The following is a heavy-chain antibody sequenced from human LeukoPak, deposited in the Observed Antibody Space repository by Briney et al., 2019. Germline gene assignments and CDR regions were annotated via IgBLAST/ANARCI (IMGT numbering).Heavy chain of an antibody. CDR3: ARVAGYCSSTSCPMGWFDP. CDR1: GSTFSSYA. Sequence: SVKVSCKASGSTFSSYAISWVRQAPGQGLEWMGRIIPIFGTANYAQKFQGRVTITTDESTSTAYMELSSLRSEDTAVYYCARVAGYCSSTSCPMGWFDPWGQGTLVTVSS. V-gene: IGHV1-69*05. D-gene: IGHD2-2*01. CDR2: IIPIFGTA. J-gene: IGHJ5*02.